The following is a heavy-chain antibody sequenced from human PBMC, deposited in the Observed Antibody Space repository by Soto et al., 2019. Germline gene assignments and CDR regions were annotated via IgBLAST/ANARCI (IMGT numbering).Heavy chain of an antibody. J-gene: IGHJ6*02. Sequence: ETLSLTCPVYGGSFSGYYWSWIRQPPGKGLEWIGEINHSGSTNYNPSLKSRVTISVDTSKNQFSLKLSSVTAADTAVYYCARGGGWVYYYYGMDVWGQGTTVTVTS. D-gene: IGHD6-19*01. CDR3: ARGGGWVYYYYGMDV. CDR1: GGSFSGYY. V-gene: IGHV4-34*01. CDR2: INHSGST.